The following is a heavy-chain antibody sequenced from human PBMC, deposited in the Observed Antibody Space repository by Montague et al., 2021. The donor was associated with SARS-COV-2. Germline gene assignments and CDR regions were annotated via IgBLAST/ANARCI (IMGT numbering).Heavy chain of an antibody. CDR1: GDSVSRNGVA. D-gene: IGHD1-26*01. V-gene: IGHV6-1*01. Sequence: CAISGDSVSRNGVAWTWIRQSPSRGLEYLGRTYYTSRWHNDQAPSVKDRLTVNPDTSKNQSSLHLNSVTPEDTAVYYCARDGDGWEVPFDFWSQGTLVTVSS. CDR2: TYYTSRWHN. CDR3: ARDGDGWEVPFDF. J-gene: IGHJ4*01.